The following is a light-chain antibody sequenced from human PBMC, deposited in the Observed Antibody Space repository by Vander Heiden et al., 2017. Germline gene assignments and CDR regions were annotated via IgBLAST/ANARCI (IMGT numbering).Light chain of an antibody. CDR1: SSDVGLYNY. CDR3: SSYAGTNMVI. Sequence: QSALTQPPSASGSPGQSVTISCTGSSSDVGLYNYVSWYQQHPGKAPILCIYEVTKRPSGVPDRFSGSKSGNTASLTVSGLQAEDDSDYYCSSYAGTNMVIFGGGTKLTVL. V-gene: IGLV2-8*01. CDR2: EVT. J-gene: IGLJ2*01.